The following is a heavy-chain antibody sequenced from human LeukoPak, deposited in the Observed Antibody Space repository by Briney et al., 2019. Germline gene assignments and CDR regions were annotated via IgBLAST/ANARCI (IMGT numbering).Heavy chain of an antibody. J-gene: IGHJ4*02. CDR1: GGSISSYY. Sequence: SETLSLTCTVSGGSISSYYWSWIRQPPGKGLEWIGCIYYSGSTNYNPSLKSRVTISVDTSKNQFSLKLSSVTAADTAVYYCARMGYCSSTSCYVGDFDYWGQGTLVTVSS. CDR3: ARMGYCSSTSCYVGDFDY. CDR2: IYYSGST. D-gene: IGHD2-2*01. V-gene: IGHV4-59*01.